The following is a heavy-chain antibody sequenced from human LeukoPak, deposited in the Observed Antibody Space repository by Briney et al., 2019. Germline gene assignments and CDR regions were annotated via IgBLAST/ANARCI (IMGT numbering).Heavy chain of an antibody. CDR1: GFTFSAYN. CDR2: ISSSSTTI. Sequence: PGGSLRLSCVASGFTFSAYNMNWVRQAPGKGLEWVSCISSSSTTIHYADSVKGRFTISRDNAKNSLWLQMNSLRDEDTAVYYCARDPAYGGNSDYWGQGTLVTVSS. V-gene: IGHV3-48*02. D-gene: IGHD4-23*01. J-gene: IGHJ4*02. CDR3: ARDPAYGGNSDY.